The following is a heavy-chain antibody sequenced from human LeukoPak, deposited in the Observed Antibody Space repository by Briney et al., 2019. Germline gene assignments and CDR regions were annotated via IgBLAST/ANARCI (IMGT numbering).Heavy chain of an antibody. V-gene: IGHV4-4*07. CDR3: VRDPPSRQFDP. CDR2: INPSGST. CDR1: GGSMNSYY. J-gene: IGHJ5*02. Sequence: SETLSLTCNVSGGSMNSYYWTWIRQPAGKGLEWIGRINPSGSTNYNPSLKSRVTMSVDKSKNQFSLNLTSVTAADTAVYYCVRDPPSRQFDPWGQGTLVTVSS.